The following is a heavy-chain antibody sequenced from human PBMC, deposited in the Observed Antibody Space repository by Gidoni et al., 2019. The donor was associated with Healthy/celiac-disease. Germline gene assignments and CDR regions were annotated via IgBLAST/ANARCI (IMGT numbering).Heavy chain of an antibody. D-gene: IGHD3-10*01. CDR3: GTAMVSGGYYYYGMDV. Sequence: QVQLVQSGAEVKKPGSSVKVSCKASGGTFSSYALSWVRQAPGQGLEWMGRTIPILGIANYAQKFQGRVTITADKSTSTAYMELSSLRSEDTAVYYCGTAMVSGGYYYYGMDVWGQGTTVTVSS. CDR1: GGTFSSYA. J-gene: IGHJ6*02. CDR2: TIPILGIA. V-gene: IGHV1-69*04.